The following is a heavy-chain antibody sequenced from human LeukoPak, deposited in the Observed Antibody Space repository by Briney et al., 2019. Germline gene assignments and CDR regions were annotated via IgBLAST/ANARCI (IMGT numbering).Heavy chain of an antibody. CDR3: ARLPDSSGYYHDY. CDR1: GGSISNTNHY. V-gene: IGHV4-39*07. D-gene: IGHD3-22*01. Sequence: SETLSLTCFVSGGSISNTNHYWAWIRQPPGKGLEYIGSIYHNGRTYYNPSLTSRVTMSVDTSKSQFSLKLSSVSATDTAVYYCARLPDSSGYYHDYWGQGILVTVSS. J-gene: IGHJ4*02. CDR2: IYHNGRT.